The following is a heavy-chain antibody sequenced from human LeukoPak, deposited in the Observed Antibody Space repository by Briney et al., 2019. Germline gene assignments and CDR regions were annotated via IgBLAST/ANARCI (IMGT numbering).Heavy chain of an antibody. CDR2: ISSSSSYI. J-gene: IGHJ3*02. V-gene: IGHV3-21*01. CDR1: GFTFSSYS. CDR3: ARDLRSYGFREDDAFDI. D-gene: IGHD5-18*01. Sequence: GGSLRLSCAASGFTFSSYSMNWVRQAPGKGLEWVSSISSSSSYIYYADSVKGRFTISRDNAKNSLYLQMNSLRAEDTAVHYCARDLRSYGFREDDAFDIWGQGTMVTVSS.